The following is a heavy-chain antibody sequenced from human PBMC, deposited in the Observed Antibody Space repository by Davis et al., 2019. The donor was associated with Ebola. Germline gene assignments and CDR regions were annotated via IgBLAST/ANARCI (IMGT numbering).Heavy chain of an antibody. V-gene: IGHV3-30-3*01. D-gene: IGHD3-3*01. CDR2: ISYDGSNK. J-gene: IGHJ6*02. Sequence: GESLKISCAASGFTFSSYAMHWVRQAPGKGLEWVAVISYDGSNKYYADSVKGRFTISRDNSKNTLYLQMNSLRAEDTAVYYCARPLRFLEWLSHVTPGWTSPPDVWGQGTTVTVSS. CDR1: GFTFSSYA. CDR3: ARPLRFLEWLSHVTPGWTSPPDV.